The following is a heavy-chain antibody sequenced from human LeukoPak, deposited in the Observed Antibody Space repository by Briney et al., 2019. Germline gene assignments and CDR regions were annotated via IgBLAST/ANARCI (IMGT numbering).Heavy chain of an antibody. D-gene: IGHD3-9*01. CDR1: GYTFTSYG. J-gene: IGHJ4*02. Sequence: GASVKVSCKASGYTFTSYGISWVRQAPGQGLEWMGWISAYNGNTNYAQKLQGRVTMTTDTSTSTAYMELRSLRAEDTAVYYCARSSRLRYFDWFPGYWGQGTLVTVSS. CDR3: ARSSRLRYFDWFPGY. V-gene: IGHV1-18*01. CDR2: ISAYNGNT.